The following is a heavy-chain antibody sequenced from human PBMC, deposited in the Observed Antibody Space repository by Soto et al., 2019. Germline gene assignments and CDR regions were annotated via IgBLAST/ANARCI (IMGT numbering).Heavy chain of an antibody. CDR1: GGSISSYY. Sequence: SETLSLTCTVSGGSISSYYWSWIRQPAGKGLEWIGRIYTSGSTNYNPSLKSRVTMSVDTSKNQFSLKLSSVTAADTAVYYCARDSLGSSWTISAHYYYYGMDVWGQGTTDTVS. D-gene: IGHD6-13*01. V-gene: IGHV4-4*07. CDR3: ARDSLGSSWTISAHYYYYGMDV. J-gene: IGHJ6*02. CDR2: IYTSGST.